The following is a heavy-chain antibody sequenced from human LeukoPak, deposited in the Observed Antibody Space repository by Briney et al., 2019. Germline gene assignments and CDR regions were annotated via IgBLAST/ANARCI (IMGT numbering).Heavy chain of an antibody. CDR1: GYTFTGYY. V-gene: IGHV1-2*02. J-gene: IGHJ5*02. Sequence: ASVKVSCKASGYTFTGYYMHWVRQAPGQGLEWMGWINPNSGDTNYAQKFQGRVTMTRDTSISTAYMEVTRLRSDDTAVYYCARGKVPAAMDGWFDPWGQGTLVTVSS. D-gene: IGHD2-2*01. CDR3: ARGKVPAAMDGWFDP. CDR2: INPNSGDT.